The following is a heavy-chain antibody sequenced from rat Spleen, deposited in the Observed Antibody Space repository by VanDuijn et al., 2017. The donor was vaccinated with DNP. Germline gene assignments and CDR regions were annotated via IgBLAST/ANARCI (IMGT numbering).Heavy chain of an antibody. CDR1: GFTFSDYN. CDR2: ISTGGGNT. CDR3: ARPSSYIYFDY. V-gene: IGHV5-25*01. J-gene: IGHJ2*01. D-gene: IGHD1-2*01. Sequence: EVKLVESGGGLVQPGRSLKLSCEASGFTFSDYNMAWVRQAPKKGLEWVAAISTGGGNTYYRDSVKGRFTISRDHARSTLYLQMNSLRSEDTATYYCARPSSYIYFDYWGQGVMVTVSS.